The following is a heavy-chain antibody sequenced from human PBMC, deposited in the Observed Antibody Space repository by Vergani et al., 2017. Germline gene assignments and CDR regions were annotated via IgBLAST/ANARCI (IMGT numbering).Heavy chain of an antibody. CDR2: ISGGGGST. Sequence: EVQLVESGGGVVQPGGSLRLSCAASGFTFDDYAMHWVRPAPGKGLEWVSRISGGGGSTYYADSVKGRFTISRDNSKKSLYLQKNSLRSEDTALYYFAKVITLDYYYYGMDVWGQGTTVTVSS. CDR3: AKVITLDYYYYGMDV. J-gene: IGHJ6*02. CDR1: GFTFDDYA. V-gene: IGHV3-43*02.